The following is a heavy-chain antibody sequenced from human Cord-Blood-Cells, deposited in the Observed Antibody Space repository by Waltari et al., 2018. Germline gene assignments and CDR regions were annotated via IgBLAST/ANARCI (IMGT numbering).Heavy chain of an antibody. CDR3: ARLNGNWFDP. Sequence: QLQLQESGPGLVKPSETLSLTCTVSGGSISSSSYYWGWIRQPPGKGLEGIGSIYYSGTTYDNPSLKSRVTISVDTSKNQFSLKLSSVTAADTAVYYCARLNGNWFDPWGQGTLVTVSS. CDR1: GGSISSSSYY. CDR2: IYYSGTT. J-gene: IGHJ5*02. V-gene: IGHV4-39*01. D-gene: IGHD2-8*01.